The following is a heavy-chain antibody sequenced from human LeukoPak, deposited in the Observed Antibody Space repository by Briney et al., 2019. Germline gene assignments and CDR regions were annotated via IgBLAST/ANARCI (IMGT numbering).Heavy chain of an antibody. CDR1: GFTFSSYW. CDR3: AKVGVLAGSKYFDY. V-gene: IGHV3-74*01. D-gene: IGHD3-10*01. CDR2: INSDGSST. Sequence: GGSLRLSCAASGFTFSSYWMHWVRQAPGKGLVWVSRINSDGSSTSYADSVKGRFTISRDNAKNTLYLQMNSLRAEDTAVYYCAKVGVLAGSKYFDYWGQGTPVTVSS. J-gene: IGHJ4*02.